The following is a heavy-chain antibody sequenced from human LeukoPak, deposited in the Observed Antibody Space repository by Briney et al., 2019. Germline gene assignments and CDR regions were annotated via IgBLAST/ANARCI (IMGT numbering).Heavy chain of an antibody. CDR1: GVSISSSNSY. CDR3: ARGVGSGYTDY. V-gene: IGHV4-39*07. D-gene: IGHD3-22*01. J-gene: IGHJ4*02. Sequence: SETLSLTCAVSGVSISSSNSYWGWIRQPPGKGLEWIGSIYYSGNTNYNPSLKSRVTISLDTSKNQFSLKLISVTAADTAVYYCARGVGSGYTDYWGQGALVTVSS. CDR2: IYYSGNT.